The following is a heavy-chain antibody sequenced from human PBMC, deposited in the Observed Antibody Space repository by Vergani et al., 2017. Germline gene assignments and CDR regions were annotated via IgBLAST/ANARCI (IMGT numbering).Heavy chain of an antibody. Sequence: QVQLQQWGAGLLKPSETLSLTCTVSGGSISSYYWSWIRQPPGKGLEWIGYIYYSGSTNYNPSLKSRVTISVDTSKNQFSLKLSSVTAADTAVYYCARGIERSGLGAFDIWGQGTMVTVSS. CDR3: ARGIERSGLGAFDI. CDR2: IYYSGST. J-gene: IGHJ3*02. D-gene: IGHD3-3*01. CDR1: GGSISSYY. V-gene: IGHV4-59*01.